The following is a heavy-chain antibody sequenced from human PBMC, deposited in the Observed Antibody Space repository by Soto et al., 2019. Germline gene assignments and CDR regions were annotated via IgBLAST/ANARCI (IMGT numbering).Heavy chain of an antibody. J-gene: IGHJ4*02. D-gene: IGHD2-21*02. CDR1: GYTFNTYY. CDR3: ARGGPIAVVTASFDH. CDR2: IHPSGGGT. V-gene: IGHV1-46*02. Sequence: QVQLVQSGAEVRKPGASVKVSCKPSGYTFNTYYLHWLRQAPGQALEWMGVIHPSGGGTTYAQKFLGSVTVTRDTCLTTVFLELSSLRSDDTAVYYCARGGPIAVVTASFDHWGQGTLVTVSS.